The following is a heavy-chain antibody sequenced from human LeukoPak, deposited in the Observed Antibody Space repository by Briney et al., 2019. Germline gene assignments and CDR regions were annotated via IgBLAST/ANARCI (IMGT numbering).Heavy chain of an antibody. D-gene: IGHD6-13*01. CDR2: IASRPAGGAI. V-gene: IGHV3-15*07. CDR3: TTEGQQMESSGFDY. J-gene: IGHJ4*02. CDR1: GFTFTYAW. Sequence: GGSLRLSRAASGFTFTYAWMNWVRQAPGEGLEWVGRIASRPAGGAIDYADSVRGRFTISRDDSKNTLYLQMNSLKTEDTAVYYCTTEGQQMESSGFDYWGQGTPVTVSS.